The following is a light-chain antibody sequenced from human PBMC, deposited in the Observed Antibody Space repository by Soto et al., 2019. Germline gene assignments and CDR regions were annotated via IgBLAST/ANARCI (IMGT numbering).Light chain of an antibody. CDR3: SSYTSTYTRV. J-gene: IGLJ3*02. CDR2: EVI. CDR1: SSDIGGYNY. V-gene: IGLV2-14*01. Sequence: QSALTQPGSVSGSPGQSITLSCTGTSSDIGGYNYVSWYQQRPGKAPKLMIYEVINRPSGVPNRFSGSKSGNTASLTISGLQAEDEADYYCSSYTSTYTRVFGGGTKLTVL.